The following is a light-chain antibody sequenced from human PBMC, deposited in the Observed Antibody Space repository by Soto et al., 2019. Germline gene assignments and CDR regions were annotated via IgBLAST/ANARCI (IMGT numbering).Light chain of an antibody. CDR3: QQYNKWPYT. V-gene: IGKV3-15*01. CDR2: DTT. Sequence: TLSVSPGERATLSCGASQSVSGRLAWYQQKPGQAPRLLMYDTTTRATGFPARFSASGSGTEFTLTISDLQSEDFTVYFCQQYNKWPYTFGQGTKVDIK. CDR1: QSVSGR. J-gene: IGKJ2*01.